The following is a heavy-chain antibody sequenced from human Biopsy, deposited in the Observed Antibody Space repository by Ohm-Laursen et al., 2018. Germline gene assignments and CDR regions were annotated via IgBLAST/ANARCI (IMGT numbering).Heavy chain of an antibody. CDR3: ARDKYRSWNYFDN. J-gene: IGHJ4*02. D-gene: IGHD6-19*01. V-gene: IGHV1-2*02. CDR2: INPDSGVT. CDR1: GYTFSGYY. Sequence: ASVKVSCKSSGYTFSGYYMHWVRQAPGQGLEWMGWINPDSGVTNYAQKFQGRVTMTRDTSISTAYMELSRLGSDDTAVYYCARDKYRSWNYFDNWGQGSLVTVSS.